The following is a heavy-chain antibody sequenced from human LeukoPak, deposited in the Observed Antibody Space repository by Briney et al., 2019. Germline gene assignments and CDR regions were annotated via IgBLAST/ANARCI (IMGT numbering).Heavy chain of an antibody. J-gene: IGHJ4*02. D-gene: IGHD3-10*01. CDR3: ARSGPYYYGSGSYYPDY. Sequence: KPSETLSLTCTVSGGSISSYYWSWIRQPAGKGLEWIGRIYTSGSTNYNPSLKSRVTMSVDTSRNQFSLKLSSVTAADTAVYYCARSGPYYYGSGSYYPDYWGQGTLVTVSS. CDR1: GGSISSYY. CDR2: IYTSGST. V-gene: IGHV4-4*07.